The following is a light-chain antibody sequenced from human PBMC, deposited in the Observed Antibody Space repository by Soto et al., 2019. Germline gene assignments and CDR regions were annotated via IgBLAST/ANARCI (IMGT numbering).Light chain of an antibody. CDR1: RSNIGKNA. Sequence: QSVLTQSPSASGTPGQRVPISCSGSRSNIGKNAVNWYQQLPGTAPKLLIYTNDQRPSGVPDRFSGSKSGTSASLAISGLQSEDEADYYCAAWDDSLNGPVFGGGTKLTVL. V-gene: IGLV1-44*01. CDR3: AAWDDSLNGPV. J-gene: IGLJ3*02. CDR2: TND.